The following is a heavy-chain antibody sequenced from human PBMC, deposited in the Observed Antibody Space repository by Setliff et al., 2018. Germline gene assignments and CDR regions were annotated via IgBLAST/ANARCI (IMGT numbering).Heavy chain of an antibody. D-gene: IGHD2-21*02. CDR1: GYTFTNYG. CDR2: ISASNGNT. V-gene: IGHV1-18*01. Sequence: ASVKVSCKASGYTFTNYGISWVRQAPGQGLEWMGWISASNGNTNSAQKLQGRVTMTTDTSTSTAYMELRSLRSDDTAVYYCARDSLTVVTHIRAFDIWGQGTMVTVSS. CDR3: ARDSLTVVTHIRAFDI. J-gene: IGHJ3*02.